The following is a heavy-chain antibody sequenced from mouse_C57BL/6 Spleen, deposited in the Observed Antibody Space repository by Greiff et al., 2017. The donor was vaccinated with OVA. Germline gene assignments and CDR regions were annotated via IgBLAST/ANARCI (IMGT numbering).Heavy chain of an antibody. D-gene: IGHD2-5*01. CDR2: INYDGSST. V-gene: IGHV5-16*01. J-gene: IGHJ2*01. CDR1: GFTFSDYY. CDR3: ARERSNYYFDY. Sequence: DVHLVESEGGLVQPGSSMKLSCTASGFTFSDYYMAWVRQVPEKGLEWVANINYDGSSTYYLDSLKSRFIISRDNAKNILYLQMSSLKSEDTATYYCARERSNYYFDYWGQGTTLTVSS.